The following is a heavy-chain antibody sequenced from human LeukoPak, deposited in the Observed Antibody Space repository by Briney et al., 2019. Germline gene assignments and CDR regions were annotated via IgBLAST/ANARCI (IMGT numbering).Heavy chain of an antibody. CDR3: ARTRYGGYCSSTCCKRSWFDP. CDR2: INHSGST. Sequence: SETLSLTCAVYGGSFSGYYWSWIRQPPGKGLEWIGEINHSGSTNYNPSLKSRVTISVDTSKNQFSLKLSSVTAADTAVYYCARTRYGGYCSSTCCKRSWFDPWGQGTLVTVSS. CDR1: GGSFSGYY. D-gene: IGHD2-2*01. V-gene: IGHV4-34*01. J-gene: IGHJ5*02.